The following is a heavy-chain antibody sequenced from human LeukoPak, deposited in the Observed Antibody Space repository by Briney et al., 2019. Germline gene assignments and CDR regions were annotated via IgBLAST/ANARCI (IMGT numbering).Heavy chain of an antibody. D-gene: IGHD5-18*01. CDR3: ARVGYSYGPHYDY. CDR2: IYHSGST. J-gene: IGHJ4*02. V-gene: IGHV4-4*02. Sequence: PSGTLSLTCAVSGGSISSSNWWSWVRQPPGKGLEWIGEIYHSGSTNYNPSLKSRVTIAVDKSKNQFSLKLSSVTAADTAVYYCARVGYSYGPHYDYWGQGTLVTVSS. CDR1: GGSISSSNW.